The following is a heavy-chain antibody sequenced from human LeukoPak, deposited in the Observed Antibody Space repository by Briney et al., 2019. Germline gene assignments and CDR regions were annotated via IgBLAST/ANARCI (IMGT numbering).Heavy chain of an antibody. CDR3: ARERGQGYSYGYGDY. D-gene: IGHD5-18*01. V-gene: IGHV3-7*01. Sequence: SGGSLRLSCAASGFTFGNSWMSWVRQAPGKGLEWVANIKQDGSEKSYVASVKGRFTISRDNAKNSLYLQMNSLRAEDTAVYYCARERGQGYSYGYGDYWGQGTLVTVSS. CDR2: IKQDGSEK. CDR1: GFTFGNSW. J-gene: IGHJ4*02.